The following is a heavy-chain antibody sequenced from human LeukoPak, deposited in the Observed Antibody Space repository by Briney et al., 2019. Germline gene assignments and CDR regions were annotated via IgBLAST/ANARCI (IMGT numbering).Heavy chain of an antibody. CDR1: GFTVSSNY. D-gene: IGHD3-22*01. CDR3: ARAPGYYYDSSGYYLRSVYFDY. Sequence: GGSLRLSCAASGFTVSSNYMSWVRQAPGKGLEWVSVIYSGGSTYYADSVKGRFTISRDNSKNTLYLQMNSLRAEDTAVYYCARAPGYYYDSSGYYLRSVYFDYWGQGTLVTDSS. J-gene: IGHJ4*02. V-gene: IGHV3-53*01. CDR2: IYSGGST.